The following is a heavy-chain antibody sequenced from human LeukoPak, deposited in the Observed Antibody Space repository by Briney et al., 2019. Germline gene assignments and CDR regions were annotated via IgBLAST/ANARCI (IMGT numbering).Heavy chain of an antibody. J-gene: IGHJ4*02. D-gene: IGHD5-18*01. CDR2: MNPNSGNT. CDR3: ATVVTTRGRPYYFDY. CDR1: GYTFTSYD. Sequence: ASVKVSCKASGYTFTSYDINWVRQATGQGLEWMGWMNPNSGNTGYAQKFQGRVTMAEDTSTDTAYMELSSLRSEDTAVYYCATVVTTRGRPYYFDYWGQGTLVTVSS. V-gene: IGHV1-8*01.